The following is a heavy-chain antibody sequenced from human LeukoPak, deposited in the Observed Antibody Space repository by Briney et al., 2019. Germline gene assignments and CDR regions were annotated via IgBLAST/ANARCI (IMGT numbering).Heavy chain of an antibody. D-gene: IGHD6-13*01. CDR1: GFTFSSYW. CDR2: IKQDGSEK. Sequence: PGGSLRLSCAASGFTFSSYWMSWVRQAPGKGLEWVANIKQDGSEKYYVDSVKGRFTISRDNAKNSLYLQMNSLRAEDTAVYYCARGARYSSSWYWKRGGPDAFDIWGQGTMVTVSS. J-gene: IGHJ3*02. V-gene: IGHV3-7*01. CDR3: ARGARYSSSWYWKRGGPDAFDI.